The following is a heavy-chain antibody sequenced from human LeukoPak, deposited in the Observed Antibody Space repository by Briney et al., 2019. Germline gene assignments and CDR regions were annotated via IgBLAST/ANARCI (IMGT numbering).Heavy chain of an antibody. V-gene: IGHV3-49*04. CDR1: GFTFSDYA. CDR3: TRGNQVFLYFFDY. D-gene: IGHD1-14*01. Sequence: PGGSLRLSCTASGFTFSDYAMSWVRQAPGKGLDWVGFIRSKAYGGTTEYAASVKGRFTISRDDSKSIAYLEMNSLITEDTAVYYCTRGNQVFLYFFDYWGQGTLATVSS. CDR2: IRSKAYGGTT. J-gene: IGHJ4*02.